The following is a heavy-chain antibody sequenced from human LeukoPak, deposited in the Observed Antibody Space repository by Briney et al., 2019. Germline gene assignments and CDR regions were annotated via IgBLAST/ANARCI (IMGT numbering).Heavy chain of an antibody. CDR1: GFTFSSYA. D-gene: IGHD5-18*01. CDR3: ARDQGYIYGYGFDY. J-gene: IGHJ4*02. V-gene: IGHV3-64*01. Sequence: GGSLRLSCAASGFTFSSYAMHWVRQAPGKGLEYVSSISSNGGNTYYANSVKGRFTISRDNSKNTLYLQMGSLRAEDMAVYYWARDQGYIYGYGFDYWGQGTLVTVSS. CDR2: ISSNGGNT.